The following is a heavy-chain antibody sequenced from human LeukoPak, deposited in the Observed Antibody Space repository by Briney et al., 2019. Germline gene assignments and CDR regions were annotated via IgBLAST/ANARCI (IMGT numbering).Heavy chain of an antibody. D-gene: IGHD1-20*01. CDR3: ARDPGPITGTTGGWFDP. CDR1: GFTFSSYS. Sequence: PGRSLRLSCAASGFTFSSYSMNWVRQAPGKGLEWVSSISSSSSYIYYADSVKGRFTISRDNAKNSLYLQMNSLRAEDTAVYYCARDPGPITGTTGGWFDPWGQGTLVTVSS. J-gene: IGHJ5*02. CDR2: ISSSSSYI. V-gene: IGHV3-21*01.